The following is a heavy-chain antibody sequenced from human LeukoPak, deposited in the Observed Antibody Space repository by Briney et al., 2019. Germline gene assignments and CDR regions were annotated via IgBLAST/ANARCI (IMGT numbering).Heavy chain of an antibody. CDR2: IKSKTDGGTT. J-gene: IGHJ4*02. CDR3: ASRVVGATTSPWPAGY. V-gene: IGHV3-15*01. CDR1: GFTFSNAW. D-gene: IGHD1-26*01. Sequence: GGSLRLSCEASGFTFSNAWMSWVRQAPGKGLEWVGRIKSKTDGGTTDYAAPVKGRFTISRDDSKNTLYLQMNSLRAEDTAVYYCASRVVGATTSPWPAGYWGQGTLVTVSS.